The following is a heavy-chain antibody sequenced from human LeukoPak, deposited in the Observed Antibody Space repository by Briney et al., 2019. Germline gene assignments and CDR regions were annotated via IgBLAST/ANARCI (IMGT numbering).Heavy chain of an antibody. J-gene: IGHJ3*02. CDR1: GGSFNSYY. V-gene: IGHV4-59*01. Sequence: SETLSLTCTVSGGSFNSYYWSWIRQPPGKGLEWIAYIFYSGNTNYNPSLKSRVTMSEDPSKNQFSRKLSSVTAADSAVYYCARDFKYYYDRGTSAFDIWGQGKLVTVSS. D-gene: IGHD3-10*02. CDR2: IFYSGNT. CDR3: ARDFKYYYDRGTSAFDI.